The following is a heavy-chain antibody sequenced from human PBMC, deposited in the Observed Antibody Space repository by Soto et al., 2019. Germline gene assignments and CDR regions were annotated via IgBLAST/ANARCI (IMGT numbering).Heavy chain of an antibody. CDR1: GGSFSGYY. CDR2: INHSGST. D-gene: IGHD5-12*01. V-gene: IGHV4-34*01. CDR3: ARTRRAGYSGYDMKNWFDP. Sequence: SETLSLTCAVYGGSFSGYYWSWIRQPPGKGLEWIGEINHSGSTNYNPSLKSRVTISVDTSKNQFSLKLSSVTAADTAVYYCARTRRAGYSGYDMKNWFDPWGQGTLVTVSS. J-gene: IGHJ5*02.